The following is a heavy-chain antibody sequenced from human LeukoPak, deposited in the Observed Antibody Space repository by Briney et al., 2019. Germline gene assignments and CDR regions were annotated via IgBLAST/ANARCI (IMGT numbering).Heavy chain of an antibody. CDR1: GFASSGFW. CDR2: IRQDGSDK. D-gene: IGHD7-27*01. J-gene: IGHJ4*02. CDR3: AIEWHWVSHY. Sequence: RGSLSPSCAASGFASSGFWMTWVRQAPGKGLEWVANIRQDGSDKNCVDSVKGRFTISRDNAKNSLYLQMNNLRVEDTAVYYCAIEWHWVSHYWRRGTLVTVSS. V-gene: IGHV3-7*05.